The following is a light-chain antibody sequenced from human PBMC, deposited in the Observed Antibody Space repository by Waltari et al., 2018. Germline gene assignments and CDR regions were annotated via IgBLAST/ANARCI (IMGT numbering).Light chain of an antibody. J-gene: IGKJ1*01. Sequence: DIVVTQSPLSLPVTPGEPASISCRSSQSLLDRNGYNLLDWYLQKPGQSPQLLIYFGSNRASGVPDRFSGSGSGRDFTLKISRVEAEDVGVYYCMQALHTPWTFGQGTKVEIK. CDR3: MQALHTPWT. V-gene: IGKV2-28*01. CDR1: QSLLDRNGYNL. CDR2: FGS.